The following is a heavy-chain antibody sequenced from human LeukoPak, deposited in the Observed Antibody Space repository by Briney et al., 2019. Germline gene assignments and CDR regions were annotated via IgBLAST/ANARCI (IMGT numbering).Heavy chain of an antibody. Sequence: ETLSLTCAVYGGSFSGYYWSWVRQAPGKGLEWVANIKQDGSEKYYVDSVRGRFTISRDNAKNSLYLQMNSLRAEDTAVYYCARDSGSSSSLVVSDAFDIWGQGTMVTVSS. V-gene: IGHV3-7*01. J-gene: IGHJ3*02. CDR3: ARDSGSSSSLVVSDAFDI. D-gene: IGHD6-13*01. CDR1: GGSFSGYY. CDR2: IKQDGSEK.